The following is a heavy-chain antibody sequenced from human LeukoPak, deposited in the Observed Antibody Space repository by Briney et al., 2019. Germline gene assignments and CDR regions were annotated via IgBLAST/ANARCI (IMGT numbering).Heavy chain of an antibody. CDR1: GFTFSSYA. J-gene: IGHJ4*02. CDR2: ISGSGGST. D-gene: IGHD3-22*01. V-gene: IGHV3-23*01. CDR3: ASGYDSSGYYYNY. Sequence: GGSLRLSCAASGFTFSSYAMSWVRQAPGKGLEWVSAISGSGGSTYYADSVKGRFTISRDNSKNTLYLQMNSLRAEDTAVYYCASGYDSSGYYYNYWGQGTLVTVSS.